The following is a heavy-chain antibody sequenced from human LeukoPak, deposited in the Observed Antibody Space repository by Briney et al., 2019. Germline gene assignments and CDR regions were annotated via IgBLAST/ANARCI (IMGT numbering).Heavy chain of an antibody. CDR2: ISWNSGSI. V-gene: IGHV3-9*01. D-gene: IGHD3-10*01. J-gene: IGHJ3*02. CDR3: AKRWLWFGELDSDAFDI. Sequence: GGSLRLSCAASGFTFDDYAMHWVRQAPGKGLEWVSGISWNSGSIGYADSVKGRFTISRDNAKNSLYLQMNSLRAEDTALYYCAKRWLWFGELDSDAFDIWGQGTMVTVSS. CDR1: GFTFDDYA.